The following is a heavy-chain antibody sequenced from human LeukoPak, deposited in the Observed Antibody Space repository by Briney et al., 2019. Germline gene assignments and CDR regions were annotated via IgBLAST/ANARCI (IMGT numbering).Heavy chain of an antibody. V-gene: IGHV4-31*03. CDR2: IYYSGST. CDR1: GGSISSGGYY. J-gene: IGHJ5*02. Sequence: SETLSLTCTVSGGSISSGGYYWSWIRQHPGKGLVWIGYIYYSGSTYYNPSLKSRVTISVDTSKNQFSLKLSSVTAADTAVYYCARELHYYGSGRYDNWFDPWGQGTLVTVSS. CDR3: ARELHYYGSGRYDNWFDP. D-gene: IGHD3-10*01.